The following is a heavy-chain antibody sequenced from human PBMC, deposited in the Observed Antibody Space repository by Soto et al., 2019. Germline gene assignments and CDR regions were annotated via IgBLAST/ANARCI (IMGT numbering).Heavy chain of an antibody. V-gene: IGHV1-18*01. J-gene: IGHJ6*02. CDR1: GYTFTRYG. Sequence: QVQLVQSGAEVKNPGASVKVSCKASGYTFTRYGIGWARQAPGQGLEWMGWINTYNGNTNYAQNVQGRVTLTTDTSTXTAYXELRXXXXXXXXXXXXXXXXXXXXXXXXXVXGQGTTVIVSS. CDR2: INTYNGNT. CDR3: XXXXXXXXXXXXXV.